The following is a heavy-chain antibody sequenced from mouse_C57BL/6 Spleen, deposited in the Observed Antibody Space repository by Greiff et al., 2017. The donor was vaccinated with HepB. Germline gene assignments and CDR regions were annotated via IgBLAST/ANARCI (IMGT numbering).Heavy chain of an antibody. J-gene: IGHJ1*03. CDR1: GYTFTSYW. CDR2: IHPNSGST. Sequence: QVQLQQPGAELVKPGASVKLSCKASGYTFTSYWMHWVKQRPGQGLEWIGMIHPNSGSTNYNEKFKSKATLTVDKSSSTAYMPLSSLTSEDSAVYYCARHDYGSYWYFDVWGTGTTVTVSS. D-gene: IGHD1-1*01. CDR3: ARHDYGSYWYFDV. V-gene: IGHV1-64*01.